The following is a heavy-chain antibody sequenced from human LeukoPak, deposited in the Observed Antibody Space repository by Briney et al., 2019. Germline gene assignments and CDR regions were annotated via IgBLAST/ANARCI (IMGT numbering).Heavy chain of an antibody. CDR3: TRDSLPCRTGSCYSGPDYYGMGV. CDR1: GFTFSDFS. CDR2: IGSGSDYT. Sequence: PGGSLRLSCAASGFTFSDFSMNWVCQAPGKGLEWVSSIGSGSDYTYYADSVKGRFTVSRDNAKNSLFLQMNSLRAADTAVYYCTRDSLPCRTGSCYSGPDYYGMGVWGQGTTVTVS. D-gene: IGHD2-15*01. J-gene: IGHJ6*02. V-gene: IGHV3-21*01.